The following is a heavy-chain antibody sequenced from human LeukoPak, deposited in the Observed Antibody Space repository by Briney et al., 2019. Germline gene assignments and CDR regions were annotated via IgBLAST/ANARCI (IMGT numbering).Heavy chain of an antibody. J-gene: IGHJ6*03. CDR3: AKDFYGSGKDYYYYYMDV. Sequence: PGGSLRLSCAASGFTFSSYAMSWVRQAPGKGLEWVSAISGSGGSTYYADSVKGRFTISRDNSKNTLYLQMNSLRAEDTAVYYCAKDFYGSGKDYYYYYMDVWGKGTTVTVSS. V-gene: IGHV3-23*01. CDR2: ISGSGGST. CDR1: GFTFSSYA. D-gene: IGHD3-10*01.